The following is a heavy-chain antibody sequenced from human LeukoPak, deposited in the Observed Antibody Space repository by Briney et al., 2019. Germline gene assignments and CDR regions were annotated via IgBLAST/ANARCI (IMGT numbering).Heavy chain of an antibody. Sequence: SETLSLTCTVSGGSISSYYWSWIRQPPGKGLEWIGNIYYSGSTNYNPSLKSRVTISVDTSKNQFSLKLSSVTAADTAVYYCARAVSSSSYWFDPWGQGTLVTVSS. V-gene: IGHV4-59*01. CDR2: IYYSGST. J-gene: IGHJ5*02. CDR3: ARAVSSSSYWFDP. CDR1: GGSISSYY. D-gene: IGHD6-6*01.